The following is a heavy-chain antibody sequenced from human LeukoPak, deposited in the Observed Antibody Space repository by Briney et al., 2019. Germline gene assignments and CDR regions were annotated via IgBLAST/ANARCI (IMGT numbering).Heavy chain of an antibody. Sequence: SETLSLTCTVSGGSISSYYWSWIRQPPGKGLEWIGYIYYSGSTNYNPSLKSRVTISVDTSKNQFSLKLSSVTAADTAVYYCARHRYCGGDCYSIYYMDVWGKGTTVTISS. CDR3: ARHRYCGGDCYSIYYMDV. CDR2: IYYSGST. CDR1: GGSISSYY. J-gene: IGHJ6*03. V-gene: IGHV4-59*01. D-gene: IGHD2-21*02.